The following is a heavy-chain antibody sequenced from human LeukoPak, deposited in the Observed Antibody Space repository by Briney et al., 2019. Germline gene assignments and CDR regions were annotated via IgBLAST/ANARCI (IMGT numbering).Heavy chain of an antibody. D-gene: IGHD2-15*01. CDR2: IDGGNGDT. V-gene: IGHV1-3*01. CDR1: GYTFTSYG. Sequence: ASVKVSCKASGYTFTSYGISWVRQAPGQRLEWMGWIDGGNGDTRFSQKFQDRVSFTRDTFATTVYMEVTSLRSEDTAVYYCARDQSRDIRVDFDYWGQGTLVTVSS. J-gene: IGHJ4*02. CDR3: ARDQSRDIRVDFDY.